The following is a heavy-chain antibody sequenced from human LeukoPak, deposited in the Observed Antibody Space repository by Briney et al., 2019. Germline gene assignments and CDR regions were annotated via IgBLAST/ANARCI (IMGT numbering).Heavy chain of an antibody. Sequence: SVKVSCKASGGTFSSYAISWVRQAPGQGLEWMGGIIPIFGTTNYAQKLQGRVTMTTDTSTSTAYMELRSLRSDDTAVYYCARELLVGATFDYWGQGTLVTVSS. J-gene: IGHJ4*02. CDR1: GGTFSSYA. D-gene: IGHD1-26*01. V-gene: IGHV1-69*05. CDR3: ARELLVGATFDY. CDR2: IIPIFGTT.